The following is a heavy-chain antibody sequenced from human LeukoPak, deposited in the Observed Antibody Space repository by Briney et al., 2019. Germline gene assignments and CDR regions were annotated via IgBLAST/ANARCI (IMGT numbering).Heavy chain of an antibody. J-gene: IGHJ2*01. V-gene: IGHV3-30-3*01. CDR1: GFTFSSYA. Sequence: PGGSLRLSCAASGFTFSSYAMHWVRQAPGKGLEWVAVISYDGSNKYYADSVKGRFTISRDTSKNTLYLQLNSLRAEDTAVYYCARDLSHYDILTGYYKSWYFDLWGRGTLVTVSS. D-gene: IGHD3-9*01. CDR3: ARDLSHYDILTGYYKSWYFDL. CDR2: ISYDGSNK.